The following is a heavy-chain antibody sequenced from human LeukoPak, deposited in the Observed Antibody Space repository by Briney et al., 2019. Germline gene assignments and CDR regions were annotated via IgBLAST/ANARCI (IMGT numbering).Heavy chain of an antibody. V-gene: IGHV3-74*01. J-gene: IGHJ2*01. CDR3: ARAAYSSTWYSRYFDL. D-gene: IGHD6-13*01. Sequence: GGSLRLSCAASGFTFSSYWMHWVRQAPGKGLVWVSRVNSDGNSISYADSVKGRFTISRDNAKNTLYLQMNSLRAEDTAVYYCARAAYSSTWYSRYFDLWGRGTLVTVSS. CDR1: GFTFSSYW. CDR2: VNSDGNSI.